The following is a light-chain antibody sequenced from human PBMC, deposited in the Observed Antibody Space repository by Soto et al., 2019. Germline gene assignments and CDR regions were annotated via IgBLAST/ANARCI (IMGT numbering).Light chain of an antibody. V-gene: IGKV3-20*01. CDR1: QSVSSSY. J-gene: IGKJ1*01. CDR3: QQYGSSLTWT. Sequence: EMVLTQSPDTLSLSPGERATLSCKASQSVSSSYLAWYQQRPGQAPRLLIHGASSRATGIPDRFSGSGSGTDFTLTISRLEPEDFAVYYCQQYGSSLTWTFGQGTKVDIK. CDR2: GAS.